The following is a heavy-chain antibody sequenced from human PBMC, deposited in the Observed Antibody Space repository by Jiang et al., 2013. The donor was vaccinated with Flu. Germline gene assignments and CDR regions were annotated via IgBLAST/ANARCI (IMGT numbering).Heavy chain of an antibody. V-gene: IGHV1-3*01. D-gene: IGHD1-26*01. CDR1: GYTFTSHA. CDR2: IHAATGTT. J-gene: IGHJ4*02. Sequence: SGAEVKKPGASVKVSCKASGYTFTSHAIHWVRQAPGQRLDWMGWIHAATGTTKYSQEFQGRVTISRDTSASTAYMELTSLKSEDTAVYYCARGEWELLFARIEYWGQGTLVTVSS. CDR3: ARGEWELLFARIEY.